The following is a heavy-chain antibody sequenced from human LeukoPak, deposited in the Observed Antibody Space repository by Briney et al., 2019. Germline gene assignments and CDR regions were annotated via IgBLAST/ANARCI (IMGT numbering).Heavy chain of an antibody. J-gene: IGHJ4*02. CDR1: GFAFSRYG. Sequence: GGSLRLSCAASGFAFSRYGIVRVRQAPGKGLEWVSYISSSSSTIYYADSVKGRFTISRDNAKNSLYLQMNSLRAEDTAVYYCARDDGIAVAGGADYWGQGALVTVSS. CDR3: ARDDGIAVAGGADY. CDR2: ISSSSSTI. V-gene: IGHV3-48*04. D-gene: IGHD6-19*01.